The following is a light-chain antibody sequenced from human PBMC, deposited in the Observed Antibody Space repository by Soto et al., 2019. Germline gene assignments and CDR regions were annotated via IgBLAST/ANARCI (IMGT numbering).Light chain of an antibody. Sequence: SYELTQPPSVSVSPGQTASITCSGDKLGDKYTCWYQQKPGQSPVLVIYQDSERPSGIPERFSGSNSGNTATLTIGGTQAMDEADYYCQAWASAIVVFGGGTKLTVL. CDR3: QAWASAIVV. CDR2: QDS. CDR1: KLGDKY. J-gene: IGLJ2*01. V-gene: IGLV3-1*01.